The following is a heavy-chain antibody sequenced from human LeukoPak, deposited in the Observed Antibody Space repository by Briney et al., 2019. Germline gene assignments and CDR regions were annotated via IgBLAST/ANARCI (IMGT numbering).Heavy chain of an antibody. CDR1: GFTFSTYD. Sequence: GGSLRLSCAASGFTFSTYDMHWVRQAPGKGLEWLAVISYEGSNIYYADSVKGRFTISRDNSKNTLYLQMNSLRAEDTAVYYCAKGFWSGYQYFDYWGQGTLVTVSS. CDR3: AKGFWSGYQYFDY. D-gene: IGHD3-3*01. J-gene: IGHJ4*02. V-gene: IGHV3-30*18. CDR2: ISYEGSNI.